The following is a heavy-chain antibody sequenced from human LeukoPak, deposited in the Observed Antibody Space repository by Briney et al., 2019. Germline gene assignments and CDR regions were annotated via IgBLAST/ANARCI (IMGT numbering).Heavy chain of an antibody. J-gene: IGHJ4*02. D-gene: IGHD3-10*01. CDR3: ARLTYYYGSGSYYDY. CDR1: GGSISSSSYY. V-gene: IGHV4-39*07. Sequence: SETLSLTCTVSGGSISSSSYYWGWIRQPPGKGLEWIGEINHSGSTNYNPSLKSRVTISVDTSKNQFSLKLSSVTAADTAVYYCARLTYYYGSGSYYDYWGQGTLVTVSS. CDR2: INHSGST.